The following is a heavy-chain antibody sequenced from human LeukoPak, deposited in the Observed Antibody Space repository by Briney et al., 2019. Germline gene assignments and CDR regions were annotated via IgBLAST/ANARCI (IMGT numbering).Heavy chain of an antibody. CDR3: ARDQRNWNYYFDP. Sequence: GASVKVSCKASGYTFTSYDINWVRQATGQGLEWMGWMNPNSGNTGYAQKFQGRVTITRNTSISTAYMELSSLRSEDTAVYYCARDQRNWNYYFDPWGQGTLVTVSS. CDR2: MNPNSGNT. CDR1: GYTFTSYD. J-gene: IGHJ5*02. V-gene: IGHV1-8*03. D-gene: IGHD1-7*01.